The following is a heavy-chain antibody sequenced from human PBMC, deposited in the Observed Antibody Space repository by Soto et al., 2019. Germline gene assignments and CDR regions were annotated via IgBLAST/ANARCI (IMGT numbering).Heavy chain of an antibody. J-gene: IGHJ6*02. CDR1: GYSFTSYW. D-gene: IGHD1-7*01. CDR2: IYPGDSDT. Sequence: RGESLKISCKGSGYSFTSYWIGWVRQMPGKGLEWMGIIYPGDSDTRYSPSFQGQVTISADKSISTAYLQWSSLKASDTAMYYCARGPPTKGGVTGITVHSGYYGMDIWGQGATVTVSS. V-gene: IGHV5-51*01. CDR3: ARGPPTKGGVTGITVHSGYYGMDI.